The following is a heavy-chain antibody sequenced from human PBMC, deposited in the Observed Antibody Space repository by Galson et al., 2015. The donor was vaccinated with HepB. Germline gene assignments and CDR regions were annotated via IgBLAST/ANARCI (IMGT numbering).Heavy chain of an antibody. CDR2: ISESGVII. CDR1: GFPFSDYP. V-gene: IGHV3-23*01. CDR3: ARAAYGRNGNDY. J-gene: IGHJ4*02. Sequence: SLRLSCAASGFPFSDYPMNWVRQAPGRGLEWVSGISESGVIIYYADSVKGRFTLSRDNSENTLYLQMNSLSVDDTAIYYCARAAYGRNGNDYWGQGTLVTDSS. D-gene: IGHD3-10*01.